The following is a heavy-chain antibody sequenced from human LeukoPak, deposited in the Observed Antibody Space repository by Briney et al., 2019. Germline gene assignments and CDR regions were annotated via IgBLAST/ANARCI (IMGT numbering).Heavy chain of an antibody. CDR1: GGSISSHY. J-gene: IGHJ6*03. V-gene: IGHV4-59*11. CDR3: ARSIAAAGLLSYYYYMDV. D-gene: IGHD6-13*01. Sequence: PSETLSLTCTVSGGSISSHYWSWIRQPPGKGLEWIGYIYYSGSTNYNPSLKSRVTISVDTSKNQFSLKLSSVTAADTAVYYCARSIAAAGLLSYYYYMDVWGKGTTVTVSS. CDR2: IYYSGST.